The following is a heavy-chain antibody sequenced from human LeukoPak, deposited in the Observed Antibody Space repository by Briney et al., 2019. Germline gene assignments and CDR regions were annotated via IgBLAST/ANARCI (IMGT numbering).Heavy chain of an antibody. V-gene: IGHV4-39*01. D-gene: IGHD2-2*01. J-gene: IGHJ4*02. CDR2: IYYSGST. CDR3: ARRVLLGYCGSTSCSFDY. Sequence: SETLSLTCTVSGGSISSSSYYWGWIRQPPGKGLEWIGSIYYSGSTYYNPSLKSRATISADTSKNQFSLKLSSVTAADTAVYYCARRVLLGYCGSTSCSFDYWGQGTLVTVSS. CDR1: GGSISSSSYY.